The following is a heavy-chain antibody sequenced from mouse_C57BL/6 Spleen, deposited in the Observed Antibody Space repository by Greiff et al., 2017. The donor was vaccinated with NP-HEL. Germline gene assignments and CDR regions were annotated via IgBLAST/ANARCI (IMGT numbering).Heavy chain of an antibody. Sequence: VQLVESGPELVKPGASVKISCKASGYAFSSSWMNWVKQRPGKGLEWIGRIYPGDGDTNYNGKFKGKATLTADKSSSTAYMQLSSLTSEDYAVYFCARSPDYYGSSYYFDCWGQGTTLTVSS. CDR3: ARSPDYYGSSYYFDC. J-gene: IGHJ2*01. D-gene: IGHD1-1*01. V-gene: IGHV1-82*01. CDR2: IYPGDGDT. CDR1: GYAFSSSW.